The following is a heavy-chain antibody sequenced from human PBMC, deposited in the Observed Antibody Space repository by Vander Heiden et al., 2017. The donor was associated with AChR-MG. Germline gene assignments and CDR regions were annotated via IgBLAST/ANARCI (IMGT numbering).Heavy chain of an antibody. CDR3: ARGGASGDYGKIDY. Sequence: QVQLQESGPGLVNPSDTLSLTCTVSGGSINGYHWTWIRQPPGKGLEWIGCMSYSGSTRYNPSLNSRVTISTDSSKNQFSLKLTSVTAADTAVYYCARGGASGDYGKIDYWGQGALVTVSS. D-gene: IGHD4-17*01. CDR1: GGSINGYH. V-gene: IGHV4-59*08. CDR2: MSYSGST. J-gene: IGHJ4*02.